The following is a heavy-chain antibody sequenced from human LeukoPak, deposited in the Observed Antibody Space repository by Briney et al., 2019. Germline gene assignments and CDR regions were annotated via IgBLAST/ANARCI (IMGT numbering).Heavy chain of an antibody. V-gene: IGHV4-30-2*01. CDR3: ARAQVGAISTSFDY. CDR1: GGSISSGGYY. Sequence: SQTLSLTCTVSGGSISSGGYYWSWIRQPPGKGLEWIGYIYHSGSTYYNPSLKSRVTISVDRSKNQFSLKLSSVTAADTAVYYCARAQVGAISTSFDYWGQGTLVTVSS. J-gene: IGHJ4*02. CDR2: IYHSGST. D-gene: IGHD1-26*01.